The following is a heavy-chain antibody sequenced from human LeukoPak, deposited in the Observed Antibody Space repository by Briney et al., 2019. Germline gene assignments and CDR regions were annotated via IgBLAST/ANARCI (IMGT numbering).Heavy chain of an antibody. Sequence: SETLSLTCTVSGGSISSSSYYWGWIRQPPGKGLEWIGSIYYSGSTYYSPSLKSRVTISVDTSKNQFSLKLSSVTAADTAVYYCARRGFSLPFDYWGQGTLVTVSS. CDR1: GGSISSSSYY. V-gene: IGHV4-39*01. CDR3: ARRGFSLPFDY. J-gene: IGHJ4*02. CDR2: IYYSGST.